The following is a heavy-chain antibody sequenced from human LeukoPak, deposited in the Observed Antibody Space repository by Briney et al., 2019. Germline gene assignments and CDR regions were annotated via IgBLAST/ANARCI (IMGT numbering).Heavy chain of an antibody. Sequence: SETLSLTCSVSGGSISSSPYYWGWIRQPPGKGLEWIGSIYYRGITYYNPSLKSRVTISVDTSKNQFSLKLSSVTAADTAVYYCARRDDSSGYYKIFDYWGPGTLVTVSS. CDR2: IYYRGIT. CDR1: GGSISSSPYY. J-gene: IGHJ4*02. D-gene: IGHD3-22*01. CDR3: ARRDDSSGYYKIFDY. V-gene: IGHV4-39*01.